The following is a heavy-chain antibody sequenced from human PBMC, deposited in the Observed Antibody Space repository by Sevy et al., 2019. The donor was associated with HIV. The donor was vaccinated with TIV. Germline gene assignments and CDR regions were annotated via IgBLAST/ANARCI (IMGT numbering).Heavy chain of an antibody. CDR3: ARDLPPSATTVAHFDY. J-gene: IGHJ4*02. D-gene: IGHD4-17*01. CDR1: GFTFSSYS. CDR2: ISSSSSTI. V-gene: IGHV3-48*01. Sequence: GESLKISCAASGFTFSSYSMNWVRQAPGKGLEWVSYISSSSSTILNADSVKGRFTISRDNAKNSLFLQMNSLRAEDTAVYYCARDLPPSATTVAHFDYWGQGTLVTVSS.